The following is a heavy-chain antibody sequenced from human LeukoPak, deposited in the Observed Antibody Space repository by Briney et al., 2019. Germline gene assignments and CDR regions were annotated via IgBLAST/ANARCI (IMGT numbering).Heavy chain of an antibody. J-gene: IGHJ1*01. D-gene: IGHD6-19*01. V-gene: IGHV3-48*04. Sequence: PGGSLRLSCAASGFTFSSYSMNWVRQAPGKGLEWVSYISSSSSTIYYADSVKGRFTISRDNAKNSLYLQMNSLRAEDTAVYYCARVRAVAAGWHWGQGTLVTVSS. CDR1: GFTFSSYS. CDR2: ISSSSSTI. CDR3: ARVRAVAAGWH.